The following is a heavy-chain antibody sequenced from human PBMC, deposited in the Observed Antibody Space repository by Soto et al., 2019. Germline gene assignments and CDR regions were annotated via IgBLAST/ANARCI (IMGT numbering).Heavy chain of an antibody. CDR3: TKGAWLDY. CDR2: ILGSTGNT. Sequence: EVQLLESGGGLVQPGGSLRLSCAASGFTFSTFDMSWVRQAPGKGLEWVSAILGSTGNTYYADSVKGRFTISKDNSENTLFLHMNSLRPEYTALYYCTKGAWLDYWGQGMLVTVSS. D-gene: IGHD3-9*01. CDR1: GFTFSTFD. J-gene: IGHJ4*02. V-gene: IGHV3-23*01.